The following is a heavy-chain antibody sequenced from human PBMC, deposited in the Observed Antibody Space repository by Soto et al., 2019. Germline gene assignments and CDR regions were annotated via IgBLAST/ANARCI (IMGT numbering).Heavy chain of an antibody. CDR1: GFTFSSYA. CDR2: ISGSGGST. Sequence: GGSLRLSCAASGFTFSSYAMSWVRQAPGKGLEWVSAISGSGGSTYYADSVKGRFTISRDNSKNTLYLQMNSLRAEDTAVYYCAKDGRQGGPQHDYYYYGMDVWGQGTTVTVSS. V-gene: IGHV3-23*01. J-gene: IGHJ6*02. D-gene: IGHD2-15*01. CDR3: AKDGRQGGPQHDYYYYGMDV.